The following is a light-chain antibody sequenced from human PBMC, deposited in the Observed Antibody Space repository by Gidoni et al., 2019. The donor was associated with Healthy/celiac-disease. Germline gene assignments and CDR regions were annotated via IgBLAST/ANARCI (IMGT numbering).Light chain of an antibody. CDR3: SSYAGSNNFVV. CDR2: EVS. J-gene: IGLJ2*01. Sequence: QSALTQPPSASGSPGQPVTISSTGTSSDVGGYNYVSWYQQHPGKAPKLMIYEVSKRPSGVPDRFAGSKSGNTASLTVSGLQAEDEADYYCSSYAGSNNFVVFGGGTKLTVL. CDR1: SSDVGGYNY. V-gene: IGLV2-8*01.